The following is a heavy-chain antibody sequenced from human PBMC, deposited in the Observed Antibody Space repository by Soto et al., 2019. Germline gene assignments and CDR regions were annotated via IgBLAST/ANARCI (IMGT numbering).Heavy chain of an antibody. CDR1: GFTFSIYA. D-gene: IGHD3-22*01. Sequence: GGSLRLSCAASGFTFSIYAMHWVRQAPGKGLEWVAVISYDGSNKYYADSVKGRFTISRDNSKNTVYLQMSSLRAEDTAVYYCARDDYYDSSGYSGYFDYWGQGTLVTVSS. J-gene: IGHJ4*02. CDR2: ISYDGSNK. CDR3: ARDDYYDSSGYSGYFDY. V-gene: IGHV3-30*04.